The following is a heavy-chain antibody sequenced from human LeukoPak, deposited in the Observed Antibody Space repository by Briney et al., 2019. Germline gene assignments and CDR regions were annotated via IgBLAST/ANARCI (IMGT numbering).Heavy chain of an antibody. J-gene: IGHJ5*02. CDR3: ARGSSGWYNWFDP. CDR1: GFTFSSYS. CDR2: ISSSSSYI. Sequence: GGSLRLSCAASGFTFSSYSMNWVRQAPGKGLEWVSSISSSSSYIYYADSVKGRFTISRDNAKNSLYLQMNSLRAEDTAVYYCARGSSGWYNWFDPWGQGTLVTVPS. D-gene: IGHD6-19*01. V-gene: IGHV3-21*01.